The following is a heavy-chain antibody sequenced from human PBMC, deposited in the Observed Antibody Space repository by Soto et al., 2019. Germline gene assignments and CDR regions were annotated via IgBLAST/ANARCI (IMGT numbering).Heavy chain of an antibody. Sequence: GASVKVFCKASGYTFTIYGISGVRQTPGQGLEWMGWISAYNGNTNYAQKLQGRVTMTTDTSTSTAYMELRSLRSDDTAVYYCARVPSIVVAPDWFDPWGQGTLVTVSS. CDR2: ISAYNGNT. V-gene: IGHV1-18*01. J-gene: IGHJ5*02. D-gene: IGHD3-22*01. CDR1: GYTFTIYG. CDR3: ARVPSIVVAPDWFDP.